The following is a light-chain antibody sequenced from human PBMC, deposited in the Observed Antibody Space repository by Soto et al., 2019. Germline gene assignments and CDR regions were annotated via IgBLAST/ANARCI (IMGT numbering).Light chain of an antibody. J-gene: IGLJ1*01. V-gene: IGLV2-8*01. Sequence: QSALTQPPSASGSPGQSVTISCTGTKSDIGVYDFVSWYQHHPGKAPRLIIYEVVQRPSGVPDRFSGSKSGNTASLTISGLQADDEAEYFCISYKTDDTFLFGTGTKLTVL. CDR1: KSDIGVYDF. CDR3: ISYKTDDTFL. CDR2: EVV.